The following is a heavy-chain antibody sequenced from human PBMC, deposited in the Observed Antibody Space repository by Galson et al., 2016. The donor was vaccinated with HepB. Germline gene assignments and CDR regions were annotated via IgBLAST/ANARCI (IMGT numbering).Heavy chain of an antibody. V-gene: IGHV3-48*02. J-gene: IGHJ3*01. CDR3: ARELVRSAFDL. CDR1: GFAFGTYG. CDR2: ISTTVRTI. D-gene: IGHD6-6*01. Sequence: SLRLSCAGSGFAFGTYGINWVRQAPGKGLQWISYISTTVRTIYYADSVVGRFTSSRDNAKNSVYLQMNSLRDDDTAVYYCARELVRSAFDLWGQGTMVTVSS.